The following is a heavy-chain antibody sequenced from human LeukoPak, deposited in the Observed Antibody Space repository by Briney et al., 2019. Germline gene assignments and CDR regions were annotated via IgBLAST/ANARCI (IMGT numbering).Heavy chain of an antibody. D-gene: IGHD3-10*01. CDR3: ARDMGLFY. V-gene: IGHV3-7*01. Sequence: GGSLRLSCAASGFTFSSYWMTWVRQAPGKGLEWLANIKEDGSEKYYVDSVKGRFTVSRDNAKNSVYLQMNSLRAEDTAVYYCARDMGLFYWGQGTLVTVSS. CDR2: IKEDGSEK. J-gene: IGHJ4*02. CDR1: GFTFSSYW.